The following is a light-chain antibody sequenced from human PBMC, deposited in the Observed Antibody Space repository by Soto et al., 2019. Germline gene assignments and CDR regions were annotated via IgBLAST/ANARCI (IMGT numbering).Light chain of an antibody. CDR2: EVS. CDR3: TLYTSTGTYV. Sequence: QSALTQPPSVSGSLGQSVTISCTGPSNDIGSFNRVSWYQQSPGTAPKLLIHEVSNRPSGVPDRFSGSKSGNTASLTISGLQPEDEADYYCTLYTSTGTYVFGTGTKLTVL. CDR1: SNDIGSFNR. V-gene: IGLV2-18*01. J-gene: IGLJ1*01.